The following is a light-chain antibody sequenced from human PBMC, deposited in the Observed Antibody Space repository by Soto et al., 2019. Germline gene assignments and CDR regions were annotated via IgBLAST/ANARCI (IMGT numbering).Light chain of an antibody. CDR1: QSVTNSF. J-gene: IGKJ4*01. V-gene: IGKV3-20*01. CDR3: QQYGSSPQIT. CDR2: GAS. Sequence: EIVLTQSPGTLSLSPGERATLSCRASQSVTNSFLAWCQQKPGQAPRLLIYGASRRATGIPDRFSGSGSGTDFTLTISRLEPEDFAVYYCQQYGSSPQITFGGGTKVDIK.